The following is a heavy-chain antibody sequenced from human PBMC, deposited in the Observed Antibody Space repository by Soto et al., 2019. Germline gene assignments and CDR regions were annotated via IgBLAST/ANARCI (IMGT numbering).Heavy chain of an antibody. D-gene: IGHD3-3*01. CDR1: GFTFSSYS. Sequence: GGSLRLSCAASGFTFSSYSMNWVRQAPGKGLEWVSSISSSSSYIYYADSVKGRFTISRDNAKNSLYLQMNSLRAEDTAVYYCARDLITTYNDYWGQGTLVTVSS. CDR3: ARDLITTYNDY. CDR2: ISSSSSYI. J-gene: IGHJ4*02. V-gene: IGHV3-21*01.